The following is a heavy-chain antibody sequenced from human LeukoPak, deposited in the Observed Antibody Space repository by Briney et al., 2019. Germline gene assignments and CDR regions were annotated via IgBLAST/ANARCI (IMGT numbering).Heavy chain of an antibody. J-gene: IGHJ4*02. CDR3: ARSASDKYSSSDY. D-gene: IGHD6-13*01. Sequence: GGSLRLSCAASGFTFSDYYMSWIRQAPGKGLEWVSYISISSSYTNYADSVKGRFTISRDNAKNSLYLQMNSLRAEDTAVYYCARSASDKYSSSDYWGQGTLVTVSS. CDR1: GFTFSDYY. V-gene: IGHV3-11*06. CDR2: ISISSSYT.